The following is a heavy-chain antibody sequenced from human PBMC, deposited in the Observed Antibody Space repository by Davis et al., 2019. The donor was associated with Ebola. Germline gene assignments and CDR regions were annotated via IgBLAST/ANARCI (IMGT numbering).Heavy chain of an antibody. D-gene: IGHD3-16*01. V-gene: IGHV6-1*01. Sequence: LRLSCAISGDSVSGKNGAWNWIRQSPSRGLEWLGRTYYTSKWHNDYGESVKSRITINPDTSTNQLSLQLNAVTPEDTAVYYCVRGWGRSGLDVWGQGTTVTVSS. CDR2: TYYTSKWHN. CDR1: GDSVSGKNGA. J-gene: IGHJ6*02. CDR3: VRGWGRSGLDV.